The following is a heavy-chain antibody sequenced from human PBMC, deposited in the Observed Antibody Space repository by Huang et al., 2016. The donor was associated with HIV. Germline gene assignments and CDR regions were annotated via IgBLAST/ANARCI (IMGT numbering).Heavy chain of an antibody. J-gene: IGHJ4*02. D-gene: IGHD6-19*01. CDR2: IYTSGGT. Sequence: QVQLQESGPGLVRPSEPLSLTCPVSGASISSYSWSWLRQPAGKGLEWIGRIYTSGGTNYNSSLKSRVTMSLDTSKNQVSLRLTSVTAADTAVYYCARDLGTYSSGWYFFDSWGQGTLVTVSS. CDR1: GASISSYS. V-gene: IGHV4-4*07. CDR3: ARDLGTYSSGWYFFDS.